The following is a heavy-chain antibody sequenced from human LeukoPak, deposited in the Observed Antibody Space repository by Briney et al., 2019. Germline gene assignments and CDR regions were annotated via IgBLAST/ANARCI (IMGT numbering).Heavy chain of an antibody. CDR3: ASRGAVLRYFDWFGSPTDFDY. V-gene: IGHV4-30-2*01. J-gene: IGHJ4*02. CDR2: INHSGST. CDR1: GGSISSGGYS. Sequence: SQTLSLTCAVSGGSISSGGYSWSWIRQPPGKGLEWIGEINHSGSTNYNPSLKSRVTISVDTSKNQFSLKLSSVTAADTAVYYCASRGAVLRYFDWFGSPTDFDYWGQGTLVTVSS. D-gene: IGHD3-9*01.